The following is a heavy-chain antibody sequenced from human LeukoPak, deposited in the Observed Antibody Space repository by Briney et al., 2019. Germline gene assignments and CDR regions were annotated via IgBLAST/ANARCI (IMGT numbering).Heavy chain of an antibody. V-gene: IGHV3-48*01. CDR2: ISSRSDTI. D-gene: IGHD2-15*01. CDR3: ARPHCSGATCYSRYFDD. Sequence: GGSLRLSCAASGFIFSSYSMTWVRQAPGKGLEWVSYISSRSDTISYADSVKGRFTISRDNAKNSLYLQMNSLRAEDTAVYYCARPHCSGATCYSRYFDDWGQGTLVTVSS. CDR1: GFIFSSYS. J-gene: IGHJ4*02.